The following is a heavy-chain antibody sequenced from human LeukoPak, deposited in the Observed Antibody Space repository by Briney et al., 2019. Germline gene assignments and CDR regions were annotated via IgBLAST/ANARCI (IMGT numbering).Heavy chain of an antibody. Sequence: PGGSLRLSCAASGFRFSDYYMSWIRHAPGKGLEWVSYISSSGSIIYYADSVKGRFTISRDNAKNSLYLQMNSLRADDTAVYYCARDTLGEGEDANYAVYYFDYWGQGTVVTVSS. CDR2: ISSSGSII. J-gene: IGHJ4*02. D-gene: IGHD4/OR15-4a*01. CDR1: GFRFSDYY. V-gene: IGHV3-11*04. CDR3: ARDTLGEGEDANYAVYYFDY.